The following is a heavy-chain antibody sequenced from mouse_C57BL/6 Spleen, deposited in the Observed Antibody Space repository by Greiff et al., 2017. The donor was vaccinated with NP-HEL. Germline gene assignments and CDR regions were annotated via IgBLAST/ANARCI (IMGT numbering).Heavy chain of an antibody. CDR3: ARGGSSPYYFDY. D-gene: IGHD1-1*01. CDR1: GFTFSSYG. CDR2: ISSGGSYT. Sequence: EVQRVESGGDLVKPGGSLKLSCAASGFTFSSYGMSWVRQTPDKRLEWVATISSGGSYTYYPDSVKGRFTISRDNAKNTLYLQMSSLKSEDTAMYYCARGGSSPYYFDYWGQGTTLTVSS. J-gene: IGHJ2*01. V-gene: IGHV5-6*01.